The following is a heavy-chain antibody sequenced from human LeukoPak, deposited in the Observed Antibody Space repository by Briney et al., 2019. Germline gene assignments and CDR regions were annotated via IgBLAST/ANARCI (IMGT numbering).Heavy chain of an antibody. CDR1: GGSISSSSYY. J-gene: IGHJ6*03. D-gene: IGHD3-16*01. CDR3: ARRRGADYSYYYYMDV. V-gene: IGHV4-39*01. CDR2: IYYRGST. Sequence: SETLSLTCTVSGGSISSSSYYWGWIRQPPGKGLGWIGRIYYRGSTCYNPSLKSRVTISVDTSKNQFFLKLRSVSAADTAVYYCARRRGADYSYYYYMDVWGKGTPVTVPS.